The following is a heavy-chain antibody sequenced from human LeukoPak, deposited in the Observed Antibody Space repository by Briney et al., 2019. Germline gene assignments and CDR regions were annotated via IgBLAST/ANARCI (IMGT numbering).Heavy chain of an antibody. CDR3: ARVVTRYYHYYGMDV. J-gene: IGHJ6*02. V-gene: IGHV1-2*02. Sequence: ASVKVSCKASGYTFTGYYMHWVRQAPGQGLEWMGWINPNSGGTNYAQKFQGRVTMTRDTSISTAYMELSRLRSDDTAVYYCARVVTRYYHYYGMDVWGQGTTVTVSS. D-gene: IGHD5-18*01. CDR1: GYTFTGYY. CDR2: INPNSGGT.